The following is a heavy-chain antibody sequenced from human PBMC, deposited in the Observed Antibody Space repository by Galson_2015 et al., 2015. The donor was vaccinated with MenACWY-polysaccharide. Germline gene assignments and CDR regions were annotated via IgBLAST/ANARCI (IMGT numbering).Heavy chain of an antibody. Sequence: SLRLSCAASGFTFNRFRMSWVRQAPMKGLEWVSNIGATGRDTHYAEPVKGRFSISRDNSKNTLFLQMNSLRAEDTAIYYCARDRITGDSGWECDYWGQGILVTVSA. CDR3: ARDRITGDSGWECDY. D-gene: IGHD1-20*01. V-gene: IGHV3-23*01. CDR2: IGATGRDT. J-gene: IGHJ4*02. CDR1: GFTFNRFR.